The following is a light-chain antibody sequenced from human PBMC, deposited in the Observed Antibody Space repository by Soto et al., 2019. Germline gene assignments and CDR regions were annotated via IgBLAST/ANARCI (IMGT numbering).Light chain of an antibody. V-gene: IGKV3-11*01. Sequence: EIVLTQSPATLSLSPGERATLSCRASESISTYLAWYQQKPGQSPRLLVYDASKRAAGTPDRFSGSGSGTDFTLTISSLEPEDSAAYYCQQRSNWPTFGQGTKVEIK. CDR1: ESISTY. CDR2: DAS. J-gene: IGKJ1*01. CDR3: QQRSNWPT.